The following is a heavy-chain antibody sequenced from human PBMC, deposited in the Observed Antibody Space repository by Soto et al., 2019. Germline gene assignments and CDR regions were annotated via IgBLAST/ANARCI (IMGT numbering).Heavy chain of an antibody. D-gene: IGHD3-10*01. CDR2: IYHSGST. J-gene: IGHJ6*02. CDR1: CGSISSGGYS. Sequence: TLSLTCAVSCGSISSGGYSWSWILKPPGKGLEWIGYIYHSGSTYYNPSLKSRVTISVDRSKNQFSLKLSSVTAADTAVYYCARSGSRLYYYYYGMDVWGQGPTVTVSS. V-gene: IGHV4-30-2*01. CDR3: ARSGSRLYYYYYGMDV.